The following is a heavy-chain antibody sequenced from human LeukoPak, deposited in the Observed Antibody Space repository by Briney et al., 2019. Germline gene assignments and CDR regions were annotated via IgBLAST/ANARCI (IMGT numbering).Heavy chain of an antibody. CDR1: GGSFSGYY. CDR3: ARVSGDLEYY. D-gene: IGHD2-21*02. CDR2: INHSGST. Sequence: SETLSLTCAVYGGSFSGYYWSWIRQPPGKGLEWIGEINHSGSTNYNPSLKSRVTISVDTSKNQFSLKLSSVTAADTAVYYCARVSGDLEYYWGQGTLVTVSS. J-gene: IGHJ4*02. V-gene: IGHV4-34*01.